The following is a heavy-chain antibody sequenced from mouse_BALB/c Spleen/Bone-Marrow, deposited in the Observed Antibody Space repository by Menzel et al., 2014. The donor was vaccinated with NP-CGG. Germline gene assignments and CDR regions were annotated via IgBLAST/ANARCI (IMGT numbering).Heavy chain of an antibody. V-gene: IGHV1-69*02. D-gene: IGHD2-1*01. CDR1: GYTFTNYW. Sequence: VQLQQSGAELVRPGASVKLSCKASGYTFTNYWINWVKQRPGQGLEWIGNIYPSDSYTTYNQNFKDKATLTVDKSSSTAYMQLSSPTSEDSAVYYCTGYGNYFDYWGQGTTLTVPS. CDR3: TGYGNYFDY. CDR2: IYPSDSYT. J-gene: IGHJ2*01.